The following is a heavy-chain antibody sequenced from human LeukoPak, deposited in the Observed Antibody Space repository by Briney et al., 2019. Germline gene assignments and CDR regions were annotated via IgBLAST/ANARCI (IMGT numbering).Heavy chain of an antibody. D-gene: IGHD2-15*01. Sequence: GGSLRLSCAASGFTFSSYAMSWVRRAPGKGLEWVSAISGSGGSTYYADSVKGRFTVSGDNSKNTLYLQMNSLRAEDTAVYYCAKIRDIVVVVAATPLNDYWGQGTLVTVSS. CDR3: AKIRDIVVVVAATPLNDY. CDR1: GFTFSSYA. V-gene: IGHV3-23*01. J-gene: IGHJ4*02. CDR2: ISGSGGST.